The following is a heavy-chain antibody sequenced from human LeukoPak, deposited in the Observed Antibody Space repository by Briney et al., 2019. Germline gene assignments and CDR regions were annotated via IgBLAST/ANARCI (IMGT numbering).Heavy chain of an antibody. V-gene: IGHV1-2*02. CDR3: ARDLPAAMDFDC. J-gene: IGHJ4*02. Sequence: ASVKVSCKASGYSFTGHHVHWVRQAPGQGLEWLGWINPNNGGTSYAQKFQGRVTMTRDTSITTAYMELHNLRSDDTAVYYCARDLPAAMDFDCWGQGTLITVSS. D-gene: IGHD2-2*01. CDR2: INPNNGGT. CDR1: GYSFTGHH.